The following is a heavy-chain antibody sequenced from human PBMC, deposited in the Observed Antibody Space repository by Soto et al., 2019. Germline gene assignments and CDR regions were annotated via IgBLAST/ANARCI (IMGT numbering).Heavy chain of an antibody. V-gene: IGHV1-18*01. CDR3: ARDPDYYGSGSYYMGPRYYGMDV. CDR2: ISAYNGNT. Sequence: GASVKVSCKASGYTFTSYGISWVRQAPGQGLEWMGWISAYNGNTNYAQKFQGRVTITADESTSTAYMELSSLRSEDTAVYYCARDPDYYGSGSYYMGPRYYGMDVWGQGTTVTVSS. CDR1: GYTFTSYG. J-gene: IGHJ6*02. D-gene: IGHD3-10*01.